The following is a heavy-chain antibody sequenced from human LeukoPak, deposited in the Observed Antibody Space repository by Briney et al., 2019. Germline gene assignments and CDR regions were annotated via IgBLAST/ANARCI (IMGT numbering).Heavy chain of an antibody. CDR2: IYPGDSET. D-gene: IGHD3-10*01. Sequence: PGESLKISCKGSGYSFSTHWIAWVRQGPGKGLEWLGIIYPGDSETRYSPSFQDQVTILADESISTAYLQWSTLKASDTAMYYCARSSPYGSGTYYGVNFDYWGQGTLVTVSS. CDR3: ARSSPYGSGTYYGVNFDY. CDR1: GYSFSTHW. V-gene: IGHV5-51*01. J-gene: IGHJ4*02.